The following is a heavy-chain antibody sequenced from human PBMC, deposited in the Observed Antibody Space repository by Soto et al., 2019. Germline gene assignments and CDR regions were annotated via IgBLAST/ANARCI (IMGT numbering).Heavy chain of an antibody. CDR1: GGSFSGYY. J-gene: IGHJ1*01. D-gene: IGHD3-10*01. Sequence: QVQLQQRGAGLLKPSETLSLTCAVYGGSFSGYYWRWIRQPPGKGLEWIGEINHSGSTNYNPSLKSRVTISVDTSKNQFSLRLSSVTAADTAVYYCASRRQNYCGSGSHNGYFQHWGQGTLVTLSS. CDR3: ASRRQNYCGSGSHNGYFQH. CDR2: INHSGST. V-gene: IGHV4-34*01.